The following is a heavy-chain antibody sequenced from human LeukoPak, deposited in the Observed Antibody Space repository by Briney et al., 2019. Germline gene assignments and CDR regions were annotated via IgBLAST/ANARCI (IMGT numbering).Heavy chain of an antibody. Sequence: GGSLRLSCAASGFTFSSYAVSWVRQAPGKGLEWVSAISDTGGGTHYADSVKGRSTIFRDNAKNTLYLQMNSLRAEDTAVYYCVRDLGGRSGHWGQGTLVTVSS. CDR3: VRDLGGRSGH. CDR1: GFTFSSYA. J-gene: IGHJ4*02. D-gene: IGHD1-26*01. CDR2: ISDTGGGT. V-gene: IGHV3-23*01.